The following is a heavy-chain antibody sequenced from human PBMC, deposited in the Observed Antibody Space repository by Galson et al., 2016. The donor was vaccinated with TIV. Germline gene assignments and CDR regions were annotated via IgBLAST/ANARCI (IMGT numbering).Heavy chain of an antibody. Sequence: SLRLSCAASGFTVSSNFTSWVRQAPGKGLEWISIIYSDGRTYYTESVKGRFTISRDDSRNTLYLQMNALRAEDTAIYYCARELGESASENYYPGFDCWGQGTLVTVSS. D-gene: IGHD3-22*01. J-gene: IGHJ4*02. CDR2: IYSDGRT. CDR1: GFTVSSNF. V-gene: IGHV3-53*01. CDR3: ARELGESASENYYPGFDC.